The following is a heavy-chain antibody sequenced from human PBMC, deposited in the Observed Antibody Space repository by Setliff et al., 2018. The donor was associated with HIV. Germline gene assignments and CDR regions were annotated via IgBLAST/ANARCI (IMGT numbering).Heavy chain of an antibody. J-gene: IGHJ4*02. Sequence: SETLSLTCTVSGGSISSGSYYWSWIRQPAGKGLEWIGHIYTSGSTNYNPSLKSRVTISVDTSKNQFSLKLTSMTAADTAVYYCANIAAAGGVDYWGQGTLVTVSS. CDR1: GGSISSGSYY. D-gene: IGHD6-13*01. V-gene: IGHV4-61*09. CDR2: IYTSGST. CDR3: ANIAAAGGVDY.